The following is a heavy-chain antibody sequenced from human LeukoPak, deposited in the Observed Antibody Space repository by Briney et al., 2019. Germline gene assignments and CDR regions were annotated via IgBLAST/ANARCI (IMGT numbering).Heavy chain of an antibody. Sequence: GGSLRLSCTASGFTFGDYAMSWFRQAPGKGLEWAGFIRSKAYGGTTEYAASVKGRFTISRDDSKSIAYLQMNSLKTEDTAVYYCTSAEYSGSYEATYYFDYWGQGTLVTVSS. V-gene: IGHV3-49*03. CDR3: TSAEYSGSYEATYYFDY. CDR2: IRSKAYGGTT. CDR1: GFTFGDYA. D-gene: IGHD1-26*01. J-gene: IGHJ4*02.